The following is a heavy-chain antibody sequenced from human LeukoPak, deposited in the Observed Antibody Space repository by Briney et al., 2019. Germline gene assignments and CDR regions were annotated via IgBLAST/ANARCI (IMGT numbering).Heavy chain of an antibody. Sequence: PGGSLRLSCAASGFTVSSNYMSWVRQAPGKGLEWVSAIYSGGSTYYADSVKGRFTISRDNSKNTLYLQMNSLRAEDTAVYYCARDRNGDYVGGRDDAFDIWGQGTMVTVSS. D-gene: IGHD4-17*01. J-gene: IGHJ3*02. V-gene: IGHV3-66*01. CDR3: ARDRNGDYVGGRDDAFDI. CDR2: IYSGGST. CDR1: GFTVSSNY.